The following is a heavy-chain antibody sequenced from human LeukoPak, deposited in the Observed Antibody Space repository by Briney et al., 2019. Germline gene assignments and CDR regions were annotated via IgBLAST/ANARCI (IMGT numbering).Heavy chain of an antibody. CDR2: IIPILGIA. J-gene: IGHJ4*02. CDR1: GGTFSSCA. D-gene: IGHD3-22*01. V-gene: IGHV1-69*04. Sequence: SVKVSCKASGGTFSSCAISWVRQAPGQGLEWMGRIIPILGIANYAQKFQGRVTITADKSTSTAYMELSSLRSEDTALYYCARCGYYDSSGSNTYYFDYWGQGTLVTVSS. CDR3: ARCGYYDSSGSNTYYFDY.